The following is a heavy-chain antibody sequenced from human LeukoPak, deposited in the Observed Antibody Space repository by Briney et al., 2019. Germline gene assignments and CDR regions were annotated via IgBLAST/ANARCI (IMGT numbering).Heavy chain of an antibody. J-gene: IGHJ6*02. CDR3: ARDLDVVVPAAMFFGLYYYCMDV. Sequence: ASVKVSCKASGYTFTSYGISWVRQAPGQGLEWMGCISAYNGNTNYAQKLQGRVTMTTDTSTSSAYMELRSLRSDDTAVYYCARDLDVVVPAAMFFGLYYYCMDVWGQGTTVSVSS. CDR2: ISAYNGNT. V-gene: IGHV1-18*01. D-gene: IGHD2-2*01. CDR1: GYTFTSYG.